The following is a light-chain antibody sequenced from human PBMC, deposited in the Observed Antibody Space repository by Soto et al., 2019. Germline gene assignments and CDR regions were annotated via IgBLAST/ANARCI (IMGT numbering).Light chain of an antibody. CDR2: DAS. Sequence: EIVLTQSPATLSLSPGERATLSCRASQSVSGYLGWYQQKPGQAPRFLIYDASYRATGTPARFSGSGSGTDFTLTISSLQSEDFAVYYCQQYNNWPPWTFGQGTKVEIK. CDR1: QSVSGY. V-gene: IGKV3-11*01. CDR3: QQYNNWPPWT. J-gene: IGKJ1*01.